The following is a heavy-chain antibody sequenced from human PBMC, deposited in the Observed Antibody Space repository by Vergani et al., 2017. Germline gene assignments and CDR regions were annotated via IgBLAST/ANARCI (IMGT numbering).Heavy chain of an antibody. CDR3: VRAGTMVRGVMDDY. J-gene: IGHJ4*02. V-gene: IGHV3-74*01. Sequence: EVQLVESGGGLVQPGGSLRLSCAASGFTFSSYWMHWVRQAPGKGLVWVSRINSDGSSTSYADSVKGRFTISRDNAKNTLYLQMNSLRAEDTAVYYCVRAGTMVRGVMDDYWGQGTLVTVSS. CDR1: GFTFSSYW. D-gene: IGHD3-10*01. CDR2: INSDGSST.